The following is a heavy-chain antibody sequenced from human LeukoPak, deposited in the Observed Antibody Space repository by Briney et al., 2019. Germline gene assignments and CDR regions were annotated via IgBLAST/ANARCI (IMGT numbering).Heavy chain of an antibody. D-gene: IGHD3-10*01. Sequence: GGSLRLSCAASGFTFSSYEINWVRQAPGKGLEWISYTSNSGRTVYYGDSVKGRFTVSRDNTKNSVYLLMNSQRVEDTAVYYCAREHIRSGSYELDYWGQGTLVTVSS. CDR1: GFTFSSYE. J-gene: IGHJ4*02. V-gene: IGHV3-48*03. CDR2: TSNSGRTV. CDR3: AREHIRSGSYELDY.